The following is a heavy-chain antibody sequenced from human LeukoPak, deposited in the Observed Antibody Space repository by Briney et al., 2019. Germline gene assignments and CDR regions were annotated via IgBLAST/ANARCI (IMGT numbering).Heavy chain of an antibody. V-gene: IGHV3-11*04. CDR2: ISSSGSTI. CDR3: ARDLRATVTQTIDY. CDR1: GFTFSDYY. J-gene: IGHJ4*02. D-gene: IGHD4-17*01. Sequence: GSLRLSCAASGFTFSDYYMSWIRQAPGKGLEWVSYISSSGSTIYYADSVKGRFTISRDNSKNTLYLQMNSLRAEDTAVYYCARDLRATVTQTIDYRGQGTLVTVSS.